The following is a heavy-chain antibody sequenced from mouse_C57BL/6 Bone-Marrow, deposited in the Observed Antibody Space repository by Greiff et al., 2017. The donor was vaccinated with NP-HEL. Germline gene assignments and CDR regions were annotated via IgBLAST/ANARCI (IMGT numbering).Heavy chain of an antibody. Sequence: VQLQQSGAELVKPGASVKISCKASGYAFSSYWMNWVKQRPGKGLEWIGQIYPGDGDTTYNGKFKGKATLTADKSSSTAYMQLSSLTSEDAAVYFCARYYGSSYYFDYWGQGTTLTVSS. V-gene: IGHV1-80*01. CDR3: ARYYGSSYYFDY. J-gene: IGHJ2*01. CDR1: GYAFSSYW. CDR2: IYPGDGDT. D-gene: IGHD1-1*01.